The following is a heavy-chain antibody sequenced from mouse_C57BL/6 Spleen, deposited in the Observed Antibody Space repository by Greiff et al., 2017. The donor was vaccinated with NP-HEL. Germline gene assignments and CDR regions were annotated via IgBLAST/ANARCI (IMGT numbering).Heavy chain of an antibody. J-gene: IGHJ2*01. Sequence: EVQLQQSGPELVKPGASVKISCKASGYTFTDYYMNWVKQSHGKSLEWIGDINPNNGGTSYNQKFKGKATLTVDKSSSTAYMELRSLTSEDSAVYYCASHYYGSSYYWGQGTTLTVSS. CDR2: INPNNGGT. V-gene: IGHV1-26*01. D-gene: IGHD1-1*01. CDR3: ASHYYGSSYY. CDR1: GYTFTDYY.